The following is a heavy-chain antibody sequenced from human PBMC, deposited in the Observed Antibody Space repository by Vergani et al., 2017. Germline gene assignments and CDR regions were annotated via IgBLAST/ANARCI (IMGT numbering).Heavy chain of an antibody. CDR2: ISSSSSYI. J-gene: IGHJ6*04. CDR1: GFTFSSYS. D-gene: IGHD4-23*01. CDR3: ARDPAPSPTVVTFLLDV. Sequence: EVQLVESGGGLVKPGGSLRLSCAASGFTFSSYSMNWVRQAPGKGLEWVSSISSSSSYIYYADSVKGRFTISRDNAKNSLYLQMNSLRAEDTAVYYCARDPAPSPTVVTFLLDVWAKGPRSPSPQ. V-gene: IGHV3-21*01.